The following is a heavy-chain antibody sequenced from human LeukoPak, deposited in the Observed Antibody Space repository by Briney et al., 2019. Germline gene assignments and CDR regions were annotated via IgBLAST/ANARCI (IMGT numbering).Heavy chain of an antibody. Sequence: GGSLRLSCAVSGFTFRSYAMSWVRQAPGKGLEWVSAINGGGDITSYADSVKGRFTISRGNSKNTLYPQMNSLRGEDTAIYYCAKAGGDSISHFDYWGQGTLVTVSS. J-gene: IGHJ4*02. CDR1: GFTFRSYA. V-gene: IGHV3-23*01. D-gene: IGHD3-16*01. CDR2: INGGGDIT. CDR3: AKAGGDSISHFDY.